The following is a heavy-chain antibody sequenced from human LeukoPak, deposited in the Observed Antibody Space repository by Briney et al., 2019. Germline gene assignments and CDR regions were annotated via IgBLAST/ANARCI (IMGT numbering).Heavy chain of an antibody. CDR3: ARDGGRTSSDAFEI. Sequence: SETLSLTCSVSAASISTYYWSWIRQPAGKGLEWIGRIYTSGGTNYNPSLKSRVTMSVDTSKNQFSLKLTSVTAADTAVYYCARDGGRTSSDAFEIWGQGTMVTVSS. V-gene: IGHV4-4*07. D-gene: IGHD2-2*01. CDR2: IYTSGGT. CDR1: AASISTYY. J-gene: IGHJ3*02.